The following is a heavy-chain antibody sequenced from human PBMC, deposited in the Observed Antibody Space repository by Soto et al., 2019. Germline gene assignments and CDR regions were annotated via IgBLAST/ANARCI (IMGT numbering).Heavy chain of an antibody. CDR2: INSDGSRT. Sequence: EVQLVESGGGIVQPGGSLRLSCAASGFTFSSYWMHWVRQAPGKGLVWVSRINSDGSRTSYADSAKGRFTISRDNAKNTVFLQMNSLRAKDTVVNYWARGDGVVTAGKGRPVRNWGQEPLVTVSS. CDR3: ARGDGVVTAGKGRPVRN. V-gene: IGHV3-74*01. J-gene: IGHJ4*02. D-gene: IGHD2-8*01. CDR1: GFTFSSYW.